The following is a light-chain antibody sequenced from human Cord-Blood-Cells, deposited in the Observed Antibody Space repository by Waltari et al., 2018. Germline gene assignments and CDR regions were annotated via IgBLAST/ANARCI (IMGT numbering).Light chain of an antibody. CDR3: QQYNNWPRT. J-gene: IGKJ1*01. V-gene: IGKV3-15*01. CDR1: QSVSSN. CDR2: GAS. Sequence: IVMTQSPATLSVSPGERATLSCRASQSVSSNLAWYQQKPGQAPRLLIYGASTRATGNPARFSGSVSGTEFTLTISSLQSEDFAVYYCQQYNNWPRTFGQGTKVEIK.